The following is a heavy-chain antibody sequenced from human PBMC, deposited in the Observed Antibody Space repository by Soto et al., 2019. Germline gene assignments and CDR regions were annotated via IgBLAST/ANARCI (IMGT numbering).Heavy chain of an antibody. CDR1: GGSISSGGYY. D-gene: IGHD3-22*01. CDR2: IYYSGST. CDR3: ARDSRGYYDSSGRYHYYYYGMDV. J-gene: IGHJ6*02. Sequence: SETLSLTCTVSGGSISSGGYYWSWIRQHPGNGLEWIGYIYYSGSTYYNPSLKSRVTISVDTSKNQFSLKLSSVTAADTAVYYCARDSRGYYDSSGRYHYYYYGMDVWGQGTTVTVSS. V-gene: IGHV4-31*03.